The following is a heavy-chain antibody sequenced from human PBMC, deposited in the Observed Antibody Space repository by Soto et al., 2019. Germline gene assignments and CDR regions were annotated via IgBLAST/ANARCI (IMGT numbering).Heavy chain of an antibody. J-gene: IGHJ6*02. V-gene: IGHV1-8*01. CDR3: ARGWDYYYGMDV. Sequence: ASVKVSCKASGYTFTSYDINWVRQATGQGLEWMGWMNPNSGNTGHAQKFQGRVTMTRNTSISTAYMELSSLRSEDTAVYYCARGWDYYYGMDVWGQGTTVTVS. CDR2: MNPNSGNT. CDR1: GYTFTSYD.